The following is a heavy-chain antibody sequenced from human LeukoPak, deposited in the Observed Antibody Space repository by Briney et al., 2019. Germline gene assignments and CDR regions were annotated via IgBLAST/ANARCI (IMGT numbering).Heavy chain of an antibody. CDR2: ISSSSSYI. CDR1: GFTFSSYS. J-gene: IGHJ6*02. D-gene: IGHD6-13*01. V-gene: IGHV3-21*01. Sequence: GGSLRLSCAASGFTFSSYSMNWVRQAPGKGLEWVSSISSSSSYIYYADSVKGRFTISRDNAKNSLYPQMNSLRAEDTAVYYCARDRSSSWYGDYYGMDVWGQGTTVTVSS. CDR3: ARDRSSSWYGDYYGMDV.